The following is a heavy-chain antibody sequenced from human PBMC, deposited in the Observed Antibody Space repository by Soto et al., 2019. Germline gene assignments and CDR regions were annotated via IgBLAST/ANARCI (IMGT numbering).Heavy chain of an antibody. Sequence: ASVKVSCKASGYTFTIYGLSWVRQAPGQGLEWMGWISAFTGHRICAEKFQGRVTMTSDTSTSTAYMELKSLRSDDTAMYYCAHYSGSYFDYWGQGTLVTVSS. D-gene: IGHD3-10*01. CDR1: GYTFTIYG. V-gene: IGHV1-18*01. J-gene: IGHJ4*02. CDR2: ISAFTGHR. CDR3: AHYSGSYFDY.